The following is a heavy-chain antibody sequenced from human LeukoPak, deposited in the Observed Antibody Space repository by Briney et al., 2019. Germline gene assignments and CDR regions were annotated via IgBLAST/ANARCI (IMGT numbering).Heavy chain of an antibody. CDR2: ISGSGGST. CDR3: AKGLDRHYDILTGYYNPFDY. J-gene: IGHJ4*02. D-gene: IGHD3-9*01. Sequence: GGSLRLSCAASGFTFSSYAMSWVRQAPGKGLEWVSAISGSGGSTYCADSVKGRFTISRDNSKNTLYLQMNSLRAEDTAVYYCAKGLDRHYDILTGYYNPFDYWGQGTLVTVSS. CDR1: GFTFSSYA. V-gene: IGHV3-23*01.